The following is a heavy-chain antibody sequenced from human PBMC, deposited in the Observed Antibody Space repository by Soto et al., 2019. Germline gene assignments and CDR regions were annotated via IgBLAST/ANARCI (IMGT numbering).Heavy chain of an antibody. CDR3: ARAGYYDSSGYDGFYI. D-gene: IGHD3-22*01. J-gene: IGHJ3*02. CDR1: GYTFTTYY. CDR2: IDPRAGSA. V-gene: IGHV1-46*01. Sequence: QVQLVQSGAEVKKPGASVRVSCKASGYTFTTYYLHWLRQAPGQGLEWMGIIDPRAGSASHAQNFQGRVTRTRDTSTRTVYMDLRSLRSEDTAVYYCARAGYYDSSGYDGFYIWGQGTMVTVSS.